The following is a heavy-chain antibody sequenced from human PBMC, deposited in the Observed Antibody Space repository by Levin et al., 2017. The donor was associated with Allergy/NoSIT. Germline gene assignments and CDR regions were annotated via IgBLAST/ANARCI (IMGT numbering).Heavy chain of an antibody. J-gene: IGHJ4*02. CDR2: INHAGNT. V-gene: IGHV4-38-2*02. CDR1: GYSITSHYF. Sequence: SETLSLNCIVDGYSITSHYFWGWIRQPPGKGPQWIGSINHAGNTYYKPSLMSRVTMSVDTSKNQFSLKVMSVTAADTAVYYCARIVGASQIDSWGQGTLVTVSS. D-gene: IGHD1-26*01. CDR3: ARIVGASQIDS.